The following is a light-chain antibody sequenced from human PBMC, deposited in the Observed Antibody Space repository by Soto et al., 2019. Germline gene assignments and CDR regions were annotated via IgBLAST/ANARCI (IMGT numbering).Light chain of an antibody. CDR3: AAWDDSLSGPNWV. V-gene: IGLV1-47*01. J-gene: IGLJ3*02. Sequence: QSVLTQPPSASGTPGQRVTISCSGSSSNIGSNYVYWYQQLPGTAPKLLIYRNNQRPSGVPDRFSGSKSGTSASLAISGLLSEDEADDYCAAWDDSLSGPNWVFGGGTKLTVL. CDR1: SSNIGSNY. CDR2: RNN.